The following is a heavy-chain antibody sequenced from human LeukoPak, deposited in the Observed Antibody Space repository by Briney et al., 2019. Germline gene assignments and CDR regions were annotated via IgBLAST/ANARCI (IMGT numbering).Heavy chain of an antibody. CDR3: ARGESLTHFDY. V-gene: IGHV1-69*13. CDR2: IIPIFGTA. CDR1: GGTFSSYA. Sequence: ASVKVSCKASGGTFSSYAISWVRQAPGQGLEWMGGIIPIFGTANYAQKFQGRVTITADESTSTAYMELSSLRSEDTAVHYCARGESLTHFDYWGQGTLVTVSS. J-gene: IGHJ4*02. D-gene: IGHD3-9*01.